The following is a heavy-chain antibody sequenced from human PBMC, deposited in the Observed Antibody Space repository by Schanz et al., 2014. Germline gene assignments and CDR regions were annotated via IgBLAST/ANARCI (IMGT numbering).Heavy chain of an antibody. CDR3: VRDELLWFGEVLSLDY. CDR1: GFSFSSYA. D-gene: IGHD3-10*01. CDR2: IGGSGAST. V-gene: IGHV3-23*01. J-gene: IGHJ4*02. Sequence: EVQLLESGGGLVQPGGSLRLSCATSGFSFSSYAINWVRQAPGKGLEWVSGIGGSGASTYYADSVKGRFTISRDNSNKTVDLQMNSLRAEDTALYYCVRDELLWFGEVLSLDYWGQGALVTVSS.